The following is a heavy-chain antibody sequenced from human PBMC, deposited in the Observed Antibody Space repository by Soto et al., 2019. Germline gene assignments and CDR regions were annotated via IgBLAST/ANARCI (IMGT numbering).Heavy chain of an antibody. D-gene: IGHD7-27*01. CDR2: INQDGSEK. CDR3: VITGEDY. J-gene: IGHJ4*02. Sequence: EVQLVESGGGLVQPGGSLTLSCAASGFTFGSYWMGWVRQAPGKGLEWLATINQDGSEKYYMDSVKGRFTISRDNAKKSLYLQMNSLRVEDTAVYYCVITGEDYWGQGTLVTVSS. V-gene: IGHV3-7*05. CDR1: GFTFGSYW.